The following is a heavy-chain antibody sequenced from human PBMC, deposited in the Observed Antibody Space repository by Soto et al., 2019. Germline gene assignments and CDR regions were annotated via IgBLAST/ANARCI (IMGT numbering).Heavy chain of an antibody. J-gene: IGHJ5*02. CDR2: IYYSGST. Sequence: TSETLSLTCTVSGGSISSSSYYWGWIRQPPGKGLEWIGSIYYSGSTYDNPSLKSRVTISVDTSKSQFSLKLSSVTAADTAVYYCARRGYCSSTSCYGSFWFDPWGQGTLVTVSS. D-gene: IGHD2-2*01. V-gene: IGHV4-39*01. CDR3: ARRGYCSSTSCYGSFWFDP. CDR1: GGSISSSSYY.